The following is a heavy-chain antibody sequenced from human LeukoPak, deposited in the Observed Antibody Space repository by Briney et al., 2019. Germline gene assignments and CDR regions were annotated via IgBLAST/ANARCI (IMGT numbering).Heavy chain of an antibody. Sequence: GGSLRLSCAASGFTFSSYSMNWVRQAPGEWLEWVSYISSSSSTIYYADSVKGRFTISRDNAKNSLYLQMNSLRAEDTAVYYCARDGRGYSYGYPLDSWGQGTLVTVSS. J-gene: IGHJ4*02. CDR2: ISSSSSTI. CDR3: ARDGRGYSYGYPLDS. V-gene: IGHV3-48*01. D-gene: IGHD5-18*01. CDR1: GFTFSSYS.